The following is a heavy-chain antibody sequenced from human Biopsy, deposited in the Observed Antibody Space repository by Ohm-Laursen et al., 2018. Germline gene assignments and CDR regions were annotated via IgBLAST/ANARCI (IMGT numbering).Heavy chain of an antibody. CDR2: IKSDSTTI. V-gene: IGHV3-48*01. D-gene: IGHD2-8*01. Sequence: SLRLSCTASGLTFSSFWMNWVRQAPGKGLQWLAYIKSDSTTIYYADSVKGRFTISRDNAKNSLFLQMNSLRAEDTAIYYCAREQLMVFAMDVWDQGTTVTVSS. CDR3: AREQLMVFAMDV. CDR1: GLTFSSFW. J-gene: IGHJ6*02.